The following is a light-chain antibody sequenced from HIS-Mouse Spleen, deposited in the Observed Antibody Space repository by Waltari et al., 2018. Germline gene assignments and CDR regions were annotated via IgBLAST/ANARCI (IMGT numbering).Light chain of an antibody. V-gene: IGKV3-15*01. CDR2: GAS. CDR3: QQYNNWWT. CDR1: QSVSST. J-gene: IGKJ1*01. Sequence: EIVMTQXPATLSVSPXERATLSCRASQSVSSTLAWYQQKPGQAPRLLSYGASTRATGIPARFSGSGSGTEFTLTISSMQSEDFAVYYCQQYNNWWTFGQGTKVEIK.